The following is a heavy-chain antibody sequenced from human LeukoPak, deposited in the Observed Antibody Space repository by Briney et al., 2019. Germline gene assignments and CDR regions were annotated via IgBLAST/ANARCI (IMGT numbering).Heavy chain of an antibody. V-gene: IGHV3-9*01. D-gene: IGHD3-10*01. Sequence: GGSLRLSCAASGFTFDDYSMHWVRQAPGKGLEWVSGISWSRGSIVYADSVKGRFTISRDNAKHSLYLQMNSLRAEDTALYYCAKSLMVRGVIINWGQGTLVTVSS. CDR1: GFTFDDYS. J-gene: IGHJ4*02. CDR3: AKSLMVRGVIIN. CDR2: ISWSRGSI.